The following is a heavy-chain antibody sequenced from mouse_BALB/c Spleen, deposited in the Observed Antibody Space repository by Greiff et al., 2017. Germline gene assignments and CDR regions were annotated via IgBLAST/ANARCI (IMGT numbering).Heavy chain of an antibody. CDR1: GYTFTSYV. CDR3: ARSYGYEAYAMDY. D-gene: IGHD1-2*01. Sequence: EVQLQQSGPELVKPGASVKMSCKASGYTFTSYVMHWVKQKPGQGLEWIGYINPYNDGTKYNEKFKGKATLTSDKSSSTAYMELSSLTSEDSAVYYCARSYGYEAYAMDYWGQGTSVTVSS. CDR2: INPYNDGT. J-gene: IGHJ4*01. V-gene: IGHV1-14*01.